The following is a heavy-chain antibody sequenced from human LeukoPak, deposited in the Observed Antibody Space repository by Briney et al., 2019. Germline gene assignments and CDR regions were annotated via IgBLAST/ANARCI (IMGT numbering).Heavy chain of an antibody. V-gene: IGHV1-18*01. CDR1: AYTFTSYG. CDR3: ARAHDILTGSGFDY. D-gene: IGHD3-9*01. J-gene: IGHJ4*02. Sequence: ASVKVSCKASAYTFTSYGISWVRQAPGQGLEWMGWISTYNGNAVYTQKLQGRVTMTTDTSTSTAYMELRSLRSDDTAVYYCARAHDILTGSGFDYWGQGTLVTVSS. CDR2: ISTYNGNA.